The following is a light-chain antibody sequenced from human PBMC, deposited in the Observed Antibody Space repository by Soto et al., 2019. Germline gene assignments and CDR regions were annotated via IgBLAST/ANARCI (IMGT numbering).Light chain of an antibody. V-gene: IGKV1-39*01. CDR2: AAS. J-gene: IGKJ1*01. CDR3: QQSHSSPPT. Sequence: DIQMTQSPSSLSASEGDRVTITCRASQSLSSYLNWYQQKPGKAPRFLISAASSLQSGVPSRFSGSGSGTDFTLTINNLQPEDFATYYCQQSHSSPPTFGQGTKVEVK. CDR1: QSLSSY.